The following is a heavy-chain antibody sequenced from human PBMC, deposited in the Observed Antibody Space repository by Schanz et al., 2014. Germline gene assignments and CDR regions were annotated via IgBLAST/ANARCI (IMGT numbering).Heavy chain of an antibody. J-gene: IGHJ3*01. D-gene: IGHD3-9*01. CDR3: ARETTIITGGAFDV. CDR2: ISAFDDKT. V-gene: IGHV1-18*01. CDR1: GYSFTTYG. Sequence: QVQLVQSAPEVKKPGASVKVSCKASGYSFTTYGLNWVRQAPGQGPEWMGWISAFDDKTDYAQNFQGRLIMTTDTSTTTVYMELRGLRSDDTGVYYCARETTIITGGAFDVWGQGTMVTVSS.